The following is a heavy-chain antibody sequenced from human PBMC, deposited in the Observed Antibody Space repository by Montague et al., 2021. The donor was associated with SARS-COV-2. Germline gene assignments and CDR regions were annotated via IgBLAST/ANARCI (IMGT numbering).Heavy chain of an antibody. CDR1: GGSFNSYY. D-gene: IGHD5-12*01. V-gene: IGHV4-34*01. CDR2: INHSGST. CDR3: ARGPTNNIGMVATRLDY. Sequence: SETLSLTCAVSGGSFNSYYRSWIRQPPGKGLEWIGEINHSGSTNYNPSLKSRVTISVDTSNNQFSLKLTSVTAADTAVYYCARGPTNNIGMVATRLDYWGQGTLVTVSS. J-gene: IGHJ4*02.